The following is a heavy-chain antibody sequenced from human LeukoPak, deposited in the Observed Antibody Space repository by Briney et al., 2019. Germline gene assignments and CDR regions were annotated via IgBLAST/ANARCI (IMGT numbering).Heavy chain of an antibody. D-gene: IGHD6-13*01. CDR2: ISGSGGST. J-gene: IGHJ4*02. CDR3: VKDLRYSSS. V-gene: IGHV3-23*01. Sequence: PGGSLRLSCAASGFTFSTYAMSWVRQAPGKGLEWVSAISGSGGSTYYADSGKGRFTISRDNSQNTLYLQMNSLRAEDTAVYYCVKDLRYSSSWGQGTLVTVSS. CDR1: GFTFSTYA.